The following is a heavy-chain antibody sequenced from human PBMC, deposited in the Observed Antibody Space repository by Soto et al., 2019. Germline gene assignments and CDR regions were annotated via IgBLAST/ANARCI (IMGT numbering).Heavy chain of an antibody. D-gene: IGHD5-12*01. J-gene: IGHJ1*01. CDR2: IYYSGST. CDR3: ATPGRDGYNYWYFQH. V-gene: IGHV4-31*03. CDR1: GASFSTGGYY. Sequence: SETLSLTCTVSGASFSTGGYYWSWIRQHPGKGLEWIGYIYYSGSTYYTPSLKSRIIISVDTSKNQLSLKLSSVTAADTAVYNFATPGRDGYNYWYFQHWGQGTLVTVSS.